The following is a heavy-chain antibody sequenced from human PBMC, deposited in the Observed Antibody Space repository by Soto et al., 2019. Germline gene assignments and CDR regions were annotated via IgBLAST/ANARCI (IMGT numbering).Heavy chain of an antibody. CDR2: ISWNSGSI. V-gene: IGHV3-9*01. CDR3: AKDMGSGYQPNFDY. D-gene: IGHD3-3*01. CDR1: GFTFDDYA. Sequence: GGSLRLSCAASGFTFDDYAMHWVRQAPGKGLEWVSGISWNSGSIGYADSVKGRFTISRDNAKNSLYLQMNSLRAEDTALYYCAKDMGSGYQPNFDYWGQGTLVTVSS. J-gene: IGHJ4*02.